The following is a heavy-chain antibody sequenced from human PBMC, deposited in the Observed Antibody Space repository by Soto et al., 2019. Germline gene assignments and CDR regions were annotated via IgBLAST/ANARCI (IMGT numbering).Heavy chain of an antibody. D-gene: IGHD3-10*01. J-gene: IGHJ6*02. CDR3: ARPSRVYYYYGMDV. V-gene: IGHV1-8*01. Sequence: QVQLVQSGAEVKKPGASVKVSCKASGYTFTSYDINWVRQATGQGLEWMGWMNPNSGNTGYAQKFQGRVTMTRNTSISTAYMELSSLRSEDTAVYYCARPSRVYYYYGMDVWGQGTTVTVSS. CDR2: MNPNSGNT. CDR1: GYTFTSYD.